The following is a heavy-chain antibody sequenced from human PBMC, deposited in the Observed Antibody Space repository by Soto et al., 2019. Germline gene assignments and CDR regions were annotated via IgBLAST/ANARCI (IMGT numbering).Heavy chain of an antibody. Sequence: SETLSLTCTVSGGSISSSSYDWGWIRQPPGKGLEWIGSIYYSGSTYYNPSLKSRVTISVDTSKNQFSLKLSSVTAADTAVYYCARDGVTNWFDPWGQGTLVTVSS. CDR1: GGSISSSSYD. J-gene: IGHJ5*02. CDR3: ARDGVTNWFDP. CDR2: IYYSGST. V-gene: IGHV4-39*07. D-gene: IGHD2-8*01.